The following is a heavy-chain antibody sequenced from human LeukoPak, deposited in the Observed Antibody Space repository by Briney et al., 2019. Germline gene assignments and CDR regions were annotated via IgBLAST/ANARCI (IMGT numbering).Heavy chain of an antibody. CDR1: GFTFSSYN. Sequence: GGSLRLSCAASGFTFSSYNMNWVRQAPGKGLEWVSSISGSSSYIYYADSVKGRFTISRDNAKNSLYPQMNSLRAEDTAVYYCARDSATYYYDSSGPFDYWGQGTLVTVSS. J-gene: IGHJ4*02. V-gene: IGHV3-21*01. CDR2: ISGSSSYI. D-gene: IGHD3-22*01. CDR3: ARDSATYYYDSSGPFDY.